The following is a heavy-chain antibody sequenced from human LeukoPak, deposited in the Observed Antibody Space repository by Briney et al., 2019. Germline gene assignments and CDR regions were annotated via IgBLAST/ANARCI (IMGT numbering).Heavy chain of an antibody. CDR2: IRYDGSNK. V-gene: IGHV3-30*02. CDR1: GFTFSSYG. J-gene: IGHJ4*02. Sequence: GGSLRLSCAASGFTFSSYGMHWVRQALGKGLEWVAFIRYDGSNKYYADSVKGRFTISRDNSKNTLYLQMNSLRAEDTAVYYCAKADVMTTVSPFDYWGQGTLVTVSS. CDR3: AKADVMTTVSPFDY. D-gene: IGHD4-17*01.